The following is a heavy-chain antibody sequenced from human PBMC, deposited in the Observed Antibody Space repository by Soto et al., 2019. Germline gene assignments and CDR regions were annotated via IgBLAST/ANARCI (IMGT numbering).Heavy chain of an antibody. CDR3: AAHGSGTYYNPLYNWFDP. V-gene: IGHV2-5*02. J-gene: IGHJ5*02. CDR2: IYWGDDK. Sequence: QITLQDAGPTLVKPTQTLTLTCTFSGFSLSTSGVGVGWIRQPPGKALEWLALIYWGDDKRYNPSLKNRLSISEDTAQKQVVLTMTNMDAEDTGTYYCAAHGSGTYYNPLYNWFDPWGPGTLVTVSS. CDR1: GFSLSTSGVG. D-gene: IGHD3-10*01.